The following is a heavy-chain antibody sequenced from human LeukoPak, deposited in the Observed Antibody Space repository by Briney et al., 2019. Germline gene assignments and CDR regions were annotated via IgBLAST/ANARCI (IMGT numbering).Heavy chain of an antibody. CDR2: INPNSGGT. V-gene: IGHV1-2*02. CDR3: ARVGLTTVTLNWFDP. Sequence: ASVKVSCKASGYTFTGYYMHWVRQAPGQGLEWMGWINPNSGGTNYAQKFQGRVIMTRDTSISTAYMELSRLRSDDTAVYYCARVGLTTVTLNWFDPWGQGTLVTVSS. D-gene: IGHD4-17*01. J-gene: IGHJ5*02. CDR1: GYTFTGYY.